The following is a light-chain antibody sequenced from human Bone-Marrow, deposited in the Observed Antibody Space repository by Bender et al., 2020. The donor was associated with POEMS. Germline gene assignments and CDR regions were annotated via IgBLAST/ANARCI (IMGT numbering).Light chain of an antibody. V-gene: IGLV2-14*01. CDR1: SSDVGGYTY. Sequence: QSALTQPASVSGSPGQSIAISCTGTSSDVGGYTYVSWYQQHPGKAPKLMIYDVSSRPSGIPERFSGSTSGNTASLTISGTQTMDEADYYCQSWGSNTAVFGGGTKLTVL. CDR3: QSWGSNTAV. CDR2: DVS. J-gene: IGLJ2*01.